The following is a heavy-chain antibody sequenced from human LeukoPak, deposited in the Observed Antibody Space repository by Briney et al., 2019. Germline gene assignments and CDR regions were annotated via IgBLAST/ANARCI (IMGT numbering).Heavy chain of an antibody. CDR2: INPSGGST. D-gene: IGHD2-21*02. V-gene: IGHV1-46*04. CDR3: ARDMKYCGGDCYPDPPDY. Sequence: ASVKVSCKASGYTFTSYYMHWVRQAPGQGLEWMGIINPSGGSTSYAQKLQGRVTMTRDTSTSTVYMELSSLRSEDTAVYYCARDMKYCGGDCYPDPPDYWGQGTLVTVSS. CDR1: GYTFTSYY. J-gene: IGHJ4*02.